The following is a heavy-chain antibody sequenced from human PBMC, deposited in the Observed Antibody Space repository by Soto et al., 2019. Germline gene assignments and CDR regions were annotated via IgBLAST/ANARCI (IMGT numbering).Heavy chain of an antibody. CDR1: GYTFTSYY. D-gene: IGHD3-3*01. V-gene: IGHV1-46*03. CDR3: ARYSEEWFQLGWFDP. J-gene: IGHJ5*02. Sequence: GASVKVSCKASGYTFTSYYMHWVRQAPGQGLEWMGIINPSGGSTSYAQKFQGRVTMTRDTSTSTVYMELSSLRSEDTAVYYCARYSEEWFQLGWFDPWGQGTLVTVSS. CDR2: INPSGGST.